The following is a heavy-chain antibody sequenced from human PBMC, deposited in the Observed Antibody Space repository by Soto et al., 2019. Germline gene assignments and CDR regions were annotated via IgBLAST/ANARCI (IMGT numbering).Heavy chain of an antibody. D-gene: IGHD2-21*02. J-gene: IGHJ4*02. Sequence: QVQLVQSGAEVKKPGASVRISCRASGYSFTSTYVHWVRQAPGQGPEWMGIINPAGGTTYYAQKSHGRLTIKSDTSTDTVFMDRNDLTSEDTAVYFCALKVVTDYDNWGQGTLLTVSS. CDR1: GYSFTSTY. V-gene: IGHV1-46*01. CDR3: ALKVVTDYDN. CDR2: INPAGGTT.